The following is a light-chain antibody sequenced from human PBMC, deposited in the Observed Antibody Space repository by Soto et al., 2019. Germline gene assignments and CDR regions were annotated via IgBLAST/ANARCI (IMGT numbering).Light chain of an antibody. V-gene: IGKV3-20*01. J-gene: IGKJ1*01. CDR2: GVS. CDR1: QSVSSNY. CDR3: QQFQSSLRT. Sequence: EIVLTQSPGTLSLSPGERGTLSCRASQSVSSNYLAWYQQKPGQAPRLLIYGVSGRATGIPDRFSGSGSGTDFTLTISGLEPEDFAVYFCQQFQSSLRTFGQGTRVEV.